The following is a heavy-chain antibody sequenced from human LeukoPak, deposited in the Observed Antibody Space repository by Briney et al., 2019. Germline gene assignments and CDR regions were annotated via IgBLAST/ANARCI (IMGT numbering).Heavy chain of an antibody. Sequence: GGSLRLSCAASGFTFSSYGMHWVRQAPAKGLEWVAVIWYDGSNKDYADSVKGRFTISRDNSKNTLYLQMNSRRAEDTAVYYCARDQRTVAGTAYYFDYWGQGTLVTVSS. CDR2: IWYDGSNK. J-gene: IGHJ4*02. V-gene: IGHV3-33*01. CDR1: GFTFSSYG. D-gene: IGHD6-19*01. CDR3: ARDQRTVAGTAYYFDY.